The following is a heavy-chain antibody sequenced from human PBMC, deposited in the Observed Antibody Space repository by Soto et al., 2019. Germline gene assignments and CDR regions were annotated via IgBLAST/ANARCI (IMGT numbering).Heavy chain of an antibody. J-gene: IGHJ3*02. CDR1: GLSFTGHV. CDR3: ARDKLESNAWHQFDI. D-gene: IGHD2-2*01. CDR2: VSHSGNT. V-gene: IGHV4-34*01. Sequence: SETLSLTCTVSGLSFTGHVWSWVRQPPGKGLEWIGEVSHSGNTKYYPSLRSRVTLSVDSSKDQISLALTSVTAADKAVYYCARDKLESNAWHQFDIWGQGTMVTVSS.